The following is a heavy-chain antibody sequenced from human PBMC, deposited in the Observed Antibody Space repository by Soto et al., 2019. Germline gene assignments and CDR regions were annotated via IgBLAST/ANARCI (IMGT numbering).Heavy chain of an antibody. J-gene: IGHJ3*02. CDR2: INSDGSTT. V-gene: IGHV3-74*01. CDR3: ARDPGHAFDI. CDR1: GLTLSTYW. Sequence: GGSLRLSCAASGLTLSTYWMHWVRQAPGKGLVWVSRINSDGSTTSYADSVKGRFTISRDNAKNTLYLQMNSLRAGDTAVYYCARDPGHAFDIWGQGTMVTVSS.